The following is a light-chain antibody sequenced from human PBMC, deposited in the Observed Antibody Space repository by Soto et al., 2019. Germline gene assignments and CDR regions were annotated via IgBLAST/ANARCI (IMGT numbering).Light chain of an antibody. CDR3: QKSNRIPPRT. Sequence: EIQREQNPSYLFASVGARVTITCRASQSISSYLNWYQQKPGKAPKLLIYAASNLQSGVPLTFSGSASGTDLTLTISSLQPEDFATYHGQKSNRIPPRTVGQGTQVEIK. CDR2: AAS. J-gene: IGKJ5*01. CDR1: QSISSY. V-gene: IGKV1-39*01.